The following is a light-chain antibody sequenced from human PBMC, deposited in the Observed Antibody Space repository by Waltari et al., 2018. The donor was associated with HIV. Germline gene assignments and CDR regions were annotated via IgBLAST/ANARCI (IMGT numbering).Light chain of an antibody. CDR1: RSAVGGSTL. J-gene: IGLJ2*01. Sequence: QSALTPPASVSGSPGQSITISCTGTRSAVGGSTLFSWYQQHPGKAPKLMIYEVSKRPSGVSNRFSGSKSGNTASLTISGLQAEDEADYYCCAYAGSTTYVIFGGGTKLTVL. CDR2: EVS. V-gene: IGLV2-23*02. CDR3: CAYAGSTTYVI.